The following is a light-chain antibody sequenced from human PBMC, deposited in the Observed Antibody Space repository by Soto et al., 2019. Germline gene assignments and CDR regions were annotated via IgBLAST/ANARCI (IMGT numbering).Light chain of an antibody. Sequence: QSVLTQPTSASGTPGQRVTISCSGGISNIGSNPVYWHQHLPGTAPKLLVYRNNQRPSGVPDRFSDSKSGTSAFLAISGLRSEDEADYYCAAWDDRLSADVFGTGTKLTVL. V-gene: IGLV1-47*01. CDR1: ISNIGSNP. CDR3: AAWDDRLSADV. CDR2: RNN. J-gene: IGLJ1*01.